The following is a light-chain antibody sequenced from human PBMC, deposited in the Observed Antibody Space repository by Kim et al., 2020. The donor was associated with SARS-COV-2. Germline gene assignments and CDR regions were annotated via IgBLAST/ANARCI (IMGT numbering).Light chain of an antibody. CDR2: DAS. V-gene: IGKV3-11*01. CDR1: QSISSC. Sequence: EIVLTQSPATLSLSPGERATLSCRASQSISSCLAWYQQKPGQAPRPVIYDASNRATGIPARFSGGGAGTDFTLPISSLEPEDFAVYYCQQRSRWPPFGQGTRLEIK. CDR3: QQRSRWPP. J-gene: IGKJ5*01.